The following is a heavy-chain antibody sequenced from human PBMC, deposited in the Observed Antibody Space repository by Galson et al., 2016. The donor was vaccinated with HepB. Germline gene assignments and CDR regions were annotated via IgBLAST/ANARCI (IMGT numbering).Heavy chain of an antibody. CDR3: AKGGQWLLRGPGWFDP. J-gene: IGHJ5*02. V-gene: IGHV3-23*01. D-gene: IGHD6-19*01. CDR1: GFTFSSYA. Sequence: SLRLSCAASGFTFSSYAMSWVRQAPGKGLEWVSTISGSGATTYVADSVKGRFTMSRDNSKNTPYLQMNSLRVEDTAIYYCAKGGQWLLRGPGWFDPWGQGTLVSVSS. CDR2: ISGSGATT.